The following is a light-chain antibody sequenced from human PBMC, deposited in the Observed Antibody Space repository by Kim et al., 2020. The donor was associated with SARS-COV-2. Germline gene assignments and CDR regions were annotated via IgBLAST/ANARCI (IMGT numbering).Light chain of an antibody. Sequence: GQSITISCTGTSSDISGYNYVSWYQQHPDKAPKLVIYDVIKRPSGVSDRFSGSKSGNAASLTISGLQTEDEADYYCSSYTSSGTYVFGTGTKVT. CDR2: DVI. J-gene: IGLJ1*01. V-gene: IGLV2-14*04. CDR1: SSDISGYNY. CDR3: SSYTSSGTYV.